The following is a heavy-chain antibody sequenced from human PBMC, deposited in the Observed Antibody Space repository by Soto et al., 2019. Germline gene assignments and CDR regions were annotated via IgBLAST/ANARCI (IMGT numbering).Heavy chain of an antibody. CDR1: GFTFSSYA. V-gene: IGHV3-23*01. D-gene: IGHD2-2*01. CDR3: ATEIVVVPAATPGRWDYFDY. Sequence: GGSLRLSCAASGFTFSSYAMSWVRQAPGKGLEWVSAISGSGGSTYYADSVKGRFTISRDNSKNTLYLQMNSLRAEDTAVYYCATEIVVVPAATPGRWDYFDYWGQGTLVTVSS. J-gene: IGHJ4*02. CDR2: ISGSGGST.